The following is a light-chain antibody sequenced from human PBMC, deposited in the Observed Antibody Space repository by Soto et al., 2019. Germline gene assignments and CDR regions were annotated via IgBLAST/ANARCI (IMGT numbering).Light chain of an antibody. J-gene: IGKJ5*01. CDR1: QGISSY. V-gene: IGKV1-9*01. Sequence: DIQLTQSPSFLSASVGDRVTITCRASQGISSYLGWYQQKPGKAPKRLIYAASTLQSGVPSRFSGSGSWTEFTLTISSLQPEDFATYYCQQLNNYPITFGQGTRLEIK. CDR2: AAS. CDR3: QQLNNYPIT.